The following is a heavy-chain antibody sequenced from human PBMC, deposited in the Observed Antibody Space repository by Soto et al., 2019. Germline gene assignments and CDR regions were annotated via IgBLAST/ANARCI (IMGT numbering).Heavy chain of an antibody. J-gene: IGHJ3*02. D-gene: IGHD3-10*01. Sequence: GSLRLSCAASGFTFSSYGMHWVRQAPGKGLEWVAVISYDGSNKYYADSVKGRFTISRDNSKNTLYLQMNSLRAEDTAVYYCAKVMDYYGSGSTNDAFDIRGQRTMVTVSS. CDR2: ISYDGSNK. CDR1: GFTFSSYG. CDR3: AKVMDYYGSGSTNDAFDI. V-gene: IGHV3-30*18.